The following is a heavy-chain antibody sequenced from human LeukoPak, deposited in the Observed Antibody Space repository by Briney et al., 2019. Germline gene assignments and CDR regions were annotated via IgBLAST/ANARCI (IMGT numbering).Heavy chain of an antibody. CDR2: IYYSGST. J-gene: IGHJ6*03. V-gene: IGHV4-39*01. Sequence: PSETLSLTCTVSGGSISSSSYYWGWIRQPPGKGLEWIGSIYYSGSTYHNPSLKSRVTISVDTSKNQFSLKLSSVTAADTAVYYCARLGNYYGSGSYFGYYYYMDVWGKGTTVTVSS. D-gene: IGHD3-10*01. CDR1: GGSISSSSYY. CDR3: ARLGNYYGSGSYFGYYYYMDV.